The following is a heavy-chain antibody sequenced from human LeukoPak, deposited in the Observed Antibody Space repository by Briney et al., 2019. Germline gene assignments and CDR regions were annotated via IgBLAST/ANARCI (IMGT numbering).Heavy chain of an antibody. Sequence: PSETLSLTCTVSGGSISSSSYYWGWIRQPPGKGLEWIGSIYYSGSTYYNPSLKSRVTMSVDTSKNQFSLKLSSVTAADTAVYYCARDPPVSHGAFDIWGQGTMVTVSS. V-gene: IGHV4-39*07. CDR3: ARDPPVSHGAFDI. J-gene: IGHJ3*02. CDR1: GGSISSSSYY. CDR2: IYYSGST. D-gene: IGHD5/OR15-5a*01.